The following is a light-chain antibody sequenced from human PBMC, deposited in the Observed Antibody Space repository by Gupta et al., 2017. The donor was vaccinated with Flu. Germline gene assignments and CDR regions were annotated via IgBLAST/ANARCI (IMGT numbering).Light chain of an antibody. CDR1: QSISST. J-gene: IGKJ3*01. Sequence: PSSLSASVADTVTITCRASQSISSTLNRYQHKTGKAPNLLIFAAFDLQSAVPSRFSGSRSSTDFKLTIIRRLTEDFATYHCRLSDTTPYTFGHGTKVEI. V-gene: IGKV1-39*01. CDR2: AAF. CDR3: RLSDTTPYT.